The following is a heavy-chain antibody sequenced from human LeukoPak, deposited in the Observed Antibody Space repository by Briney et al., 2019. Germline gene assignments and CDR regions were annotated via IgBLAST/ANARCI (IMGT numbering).Heavy chain of an antibody. Sequence: SQTLSLTCTVSGGSIRSYYWSWIRQPPGKGLEWIGYIYYSGSTNYNPSLKSRVTISVDKSKNQFSLKLSSVTAADTAVYYCASWVGATDSPYYFDYWGQGTLVTVSS. J-gene: IGHJ4*02. CDR3: ASWVGATDSPYYFDY. V-gene: IGHV4-59*12. CDR2: IYYSGST. CDR1: GGSIRSYY. D-gene: IGHD1-26*01.